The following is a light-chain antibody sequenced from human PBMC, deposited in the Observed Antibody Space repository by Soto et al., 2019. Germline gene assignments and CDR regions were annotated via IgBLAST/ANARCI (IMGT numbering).Light chain of an antibody. CDR1: QGISSW. V-gene: IGKV1-12*01. CDR3: LQYDSFPHT. Sequence: DIQMTQSPSSVSASVGDRVTLTCRASQGISSWLAWYQQKPGKAPKLLIYASSSLQSGVPSRFSGSGSGTHFTLTISSLQPEDYATYYCLQYDSFPHTFGQGTKLEIK. J-gene: IGKJ2*01. CDR2: ASS.